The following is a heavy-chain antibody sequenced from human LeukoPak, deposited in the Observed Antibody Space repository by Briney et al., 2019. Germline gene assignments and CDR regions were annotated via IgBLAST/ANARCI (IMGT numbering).Heavy chain of an antibody. Sequence: AGGSLRLSCAASGFTVSSNYMSWVRQAPGKGLEWVSVIYSGGSTYYADSVKGRFTISRDNSKNTLYLQMNSLRAEDTAVYYCARFGSEGWFDPWGQGTLVTVSS. CDR1: GFTVSSNY. V-gene: IGHV3-53*01. D-gene: IGHD3-10*01. J-gene: IGHJ5*02. CDR3: ARFGSEGWFDP. CDR2: IYSGGST.